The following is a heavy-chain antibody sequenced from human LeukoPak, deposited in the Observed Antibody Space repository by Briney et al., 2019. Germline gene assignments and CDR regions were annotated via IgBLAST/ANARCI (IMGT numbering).Heavy chain of an antibody. CDR1: GDSITSYY. Sequence: SETLSLTCTVSGDSITSYYWSWIRQSAEKGLEWIGRIYTTGTTNYNPSLKGRVTVSVDTSKNQFFLKLRSVTAADTAVYYCARDVGASNFDSWGQGVQVTVSS. CDR2: IYTTGTT. J-gene: IGHJ4*02. V-gene: IGHV4-4*07. D-gene: IGHD1-26*01. CDR3: ARDVGASNFDS.